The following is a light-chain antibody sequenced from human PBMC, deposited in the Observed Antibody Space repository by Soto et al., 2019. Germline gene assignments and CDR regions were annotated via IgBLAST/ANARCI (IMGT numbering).Light chain of an antibody. CDR2: DAS. CDR3: QLRSNWPPIT. Sequence: ENFLTQSPPSQYKTPGERATLSCRASQSVGSYLAWYQQKPGQAPRLLIYDASNRATGIPARFSGSGSGTDFTLTISSLEPEDFAVYYCQLRSNWPPITCGQGTRLEIK. V-gene: IGKV3-11*01. J-gene: IGKJ5*01. CDR1: QSVGSY.